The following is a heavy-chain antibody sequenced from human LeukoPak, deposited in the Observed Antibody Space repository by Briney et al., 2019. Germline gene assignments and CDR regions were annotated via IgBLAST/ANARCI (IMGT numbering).Heavy chain of an antibody. V-gene: IGHV3-21*01. CDR2: ISSSSSYI. Sequence: GGSLRLSCAASGFTFSSYSMNWVRQAPGKGLEWVSSISSSSSYIYYADSVKGRFTISRDNAKNSLYLQMNSLRAEDTAVYYCVRESIYTGYHFEYWGQGILVTVSS. J-gene: IGHJ4*02. CDR1: GFTFSSYS. CDR3: VRESIYTGYHFEY. D-gene: IGHD5-12*01.